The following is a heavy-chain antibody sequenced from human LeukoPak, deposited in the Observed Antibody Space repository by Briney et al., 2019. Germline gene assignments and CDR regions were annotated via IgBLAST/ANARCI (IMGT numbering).Heavy chain of an antibody. J-gene: IGHJ5*02. Sequence: PSETLSLTCAVYGGSFSGYYRSWIRQPPGKGLEWIGEINHSGSTNYNPSLKSRVTISVDTSKNQFSLKLSSVTAADTAVYYCARGLSTIAARHPDGFAPWGQGTLVTVSS. V-gene: IGHV4-34*01. CDR2: INHSGST. CDR3: ARGLSTIAARHPDGFAP. D-gene: IGHD6-6*01. CDR1: GGSFSGYY.